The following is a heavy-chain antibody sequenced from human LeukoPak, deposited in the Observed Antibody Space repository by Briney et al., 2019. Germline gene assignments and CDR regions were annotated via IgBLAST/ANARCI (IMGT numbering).Heavy chain of an antibody. D-gene: IGHD6-13*01. J-gene: IGHJ4*02. CDR2: INPNSGGT. V-gene: IGHV1-2*06. Sequence: ASVKVSCKASGYTFTGYYMHWGRQAPGQGLEWMGRINPNSGGTNYAQKFQGRVTMTRDTSISTAYMELSRLRSDDTAVYYCARGRLSIAAAEHLLAYWGQGTLVTVSS. CDR1: GYTFTGYY. CDR3: ARGRLSIAAAEHLLAY.